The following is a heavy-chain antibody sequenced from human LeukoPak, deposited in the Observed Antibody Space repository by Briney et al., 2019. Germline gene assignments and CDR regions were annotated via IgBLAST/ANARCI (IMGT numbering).Heavy chain of an antibody. D-gene: IGHD3-9*01. J-gene: IGHJ5*02. V-gene: IGHV4-39*01. CDR3: ARLPTGYPNWFDA. CDR2: VHFSGDI. Sequence: SETLSLTGTVSGGSLNFKTNSWDWVRQPPGRSLEWIGAVHFSGDIYYNPSVISSVTISVDRSKNQYFLRLNSLTATDKAIYYCARLPTGYPNWFDAWGRGILVTVSS. CDR1: GGSLNFKTNS.